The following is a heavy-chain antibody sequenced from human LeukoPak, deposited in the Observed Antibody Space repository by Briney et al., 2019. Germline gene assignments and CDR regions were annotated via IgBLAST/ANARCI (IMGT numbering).Heavy chain of an antibody. V-gene: IGHV4-39*07. D-gene: IGHD2-8*01. J-gene: IGHJ5*02. CDR2: IYYSGST. CDR3: ARDERYCTNGVCHYNWFDP. CDR1: GGSISSSSYY. Sequence: SETLCLTCTVSGGSISSSSYYWGWIRQPPGKGLEWIGSIYYSGSTYYNPSLKSRVTISVDTSKNQFSLKLSSVTAANTAVYYCARDERYCTNGVCHYNWFDPWGQGTLVTVSS.